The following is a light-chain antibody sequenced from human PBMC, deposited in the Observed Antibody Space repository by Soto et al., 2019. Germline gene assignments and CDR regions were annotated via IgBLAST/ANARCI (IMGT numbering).Light chain of an antibody. V-gene: IGKV1-8*01. J-gene: IGKJ5*01. CDR2: AAS. CDR3: QQFNSYPIT. Sequence: AIRMTQSPSSLSASTGDRVTITCRASQGISSYLAWYQQKPGKAPKLLIYAASTLQSGVPSRFSGSGSGTEFTLTIGGLQPDDFATYYCQQFNSYPITFGQGTRLEIK. CDR1: QGISSY.